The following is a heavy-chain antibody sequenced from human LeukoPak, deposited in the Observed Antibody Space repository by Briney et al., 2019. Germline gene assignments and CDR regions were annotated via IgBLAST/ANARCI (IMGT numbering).Heavy chain of an antibody. CDR2: ISSSGSTI. CDR3: AKLPNSVVVVAATFYFDY. Sequence: GGSLRLSCAASGFTFSSYEMNWVRQAPGKGLEWVSYISSSGSTIYYAYSVKGRFTISRDNSKNTLYLQMNSPRAEDTAVYYCAKLPNSVVVVAATFYFDYWGQGTLVTVSS. D-gene: IGHD2-15*01. J-gene: IGHJ4*02. V-gene: IGHV3-48*03. CDR1: GFTFSSYE.